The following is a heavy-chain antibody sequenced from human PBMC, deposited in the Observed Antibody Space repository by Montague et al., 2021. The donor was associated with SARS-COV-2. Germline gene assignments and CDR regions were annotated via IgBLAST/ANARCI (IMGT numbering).Heavy chain of an antibody. J-gene: IGHJ6*02. CDR2: IYYSGST. CDR3: ARDPWHISCFGVVTRYGMGV. CDR1: GGSVSSGSYY. V-gene: IGHV4-61*01. Sequence: SETLSLTCTVAGGSVSSGSYYWSWIRQSPGKGLEWIGYIYYSGSTNYNPSLKSRVTISVDTSKNQFSLKLSSVTAADTAVYYCARDPWHISCFGVVTRYGMGVWGQGTTVTVSS. D-gene: IGHD3-3*01.